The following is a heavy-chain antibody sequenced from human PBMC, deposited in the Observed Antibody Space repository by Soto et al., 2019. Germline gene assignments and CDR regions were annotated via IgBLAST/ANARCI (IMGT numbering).Heavy chain of an antibody. CDR3: ARAGRSSSKTVFDY. CDR1: GGSISGYY. V-gene: IGHV4-59*01. CDR2: IYYSGSP. J-gene: IGHJ4*02. D-gene: IGHD6-6*01. Sequence: SETLSLTCTVSGGSISGYYWSWIRQPPGKGLEWIGHIYYSGSPNYNPSLKSRVTISVDTSQNQFSLKVTSVTAADTAVYYCARAGRSSSKTVFDYWGQGTLVTVSS.